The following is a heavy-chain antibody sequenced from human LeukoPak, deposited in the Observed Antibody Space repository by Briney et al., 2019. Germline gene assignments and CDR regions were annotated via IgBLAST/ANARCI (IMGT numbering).Heavy chain of an antibody. J-gene: IGHJ4*02. CDR2: ISSSGSTI. Sequence: GGSLRLSCAASGFTFSSYEMNWVRQAPGKGLEWVSYISSSGSTIYYADSVKGRFTISRDNAKNSLYLQMNSLRAEDTAVYYCASLMLGYCSSTSCISLNYWGRGTLVTVSS. CDR3: ASLMLGYCSSTSCISLNY. D-gene: IGHD2-2*01. CDR1: GFTFSSYE. V-gene: IGHV3-48*03.